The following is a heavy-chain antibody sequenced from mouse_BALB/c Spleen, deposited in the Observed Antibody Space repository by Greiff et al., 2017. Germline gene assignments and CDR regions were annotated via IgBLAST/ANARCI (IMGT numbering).Heavy chain of an antibody. V-gene: IGHV2-9*02. Sequence: VKLVESGPGLVAPSQSLSITCTVSGFSLTSYGVHWVRQPPGKGLEWLGVIWAGGSTNYNSALMSRLSISKDNSKIQVFLKMNRLQTDDTAMYYCARDGGSLYAMDYWGQGTSVTVSS. CDR2: IWAGGST. CDR3: ARDGGSLYAMDY. J-gene: IGHJ4*01. CDR1: GFSLTSYG.